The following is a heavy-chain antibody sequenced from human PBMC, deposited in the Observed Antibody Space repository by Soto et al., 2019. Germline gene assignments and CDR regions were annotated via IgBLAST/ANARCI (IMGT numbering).Heavy chain of an antibody. V-gene: IGHV1-69*13. J-gene: IGHJ5*02. CDR1: GGTFSSYA. CDR2: IIPIFGTA. CDR3: ARGFVLTVEKWFDP. Sequence: SVKVSYRRSGGTFSSYAIRLVRQAPGQGLEWMGGIIPIFGTANYAQKFQGRVTITSDESTSTAYMELSSLRSEDTAVYYCARGFVLTVEKWFDPWGQGTLVTVSS. D-gene: IGHD3-10*01.